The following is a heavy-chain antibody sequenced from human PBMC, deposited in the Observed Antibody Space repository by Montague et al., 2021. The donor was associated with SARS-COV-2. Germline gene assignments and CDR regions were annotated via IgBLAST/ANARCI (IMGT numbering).Heavy chain of an antibody. Sequence: SETLSLTCTVSGGSISSSSYYWGWIRQPPGKGLEWIGSIYYSGSTYYNPSLKSRVTIPVDTSKNQFSLKLSSVTAADTAVYYCARNPADYYGSGSYPTWENWFDPWGQGTLVTVSS. CDR2: IYYSGST. CDR1: GGSISSSSYY. J-gene: IGHJ5*02. CDR3: ARNPADYYGSGSYPTWENWFDP. D-gene: IGHD3-10*01. V-gene: IGHV4-39*01.